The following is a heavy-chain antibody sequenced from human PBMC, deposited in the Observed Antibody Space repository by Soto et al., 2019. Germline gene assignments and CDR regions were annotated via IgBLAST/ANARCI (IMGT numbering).Heavy chain of an antibody. CDR3: AGSKNRGDSFDY. D-gene: IGHD3-10*01. J-gene: IGHJ4*02. Sequence: SETLSLTCSVTGVPIRSYFWSWIRQPPGKGLEWIGCLYYSADTKYSPSLQSRATMSADASKKQFSLRLTTVTAADTALYYCAGSKNRGDSFDYWGQGALVTVSS. CDR2: LYYSADT. CDR1: GVPIRSYF. V-gene: IGHV4-59*01.